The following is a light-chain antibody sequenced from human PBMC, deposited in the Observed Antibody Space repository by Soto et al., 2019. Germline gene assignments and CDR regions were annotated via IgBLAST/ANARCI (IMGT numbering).Light chain of an antibody. CDR3: QQCGSSPWT. V-gene: IGKV3-20*01. Sequence: EIVLTQSPGTLSLSPGERATLSCRASQSVSSSYLAWYQQTPGQAPRLLIYGASSRATGIPDRFSGSGSGTDFTLTISRLEPDDFAVYYCQQCGSSPWTFGQGTKVEIK. J-gene: IGKJ1*01. CDR2: GAS. CDR1: QSVSSSY.